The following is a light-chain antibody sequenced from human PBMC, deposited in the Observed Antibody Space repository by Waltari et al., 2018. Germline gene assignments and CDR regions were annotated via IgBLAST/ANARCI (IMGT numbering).Light chain of an antibody. CDR2: DVI. Sequence: QSALTQPASVSGSPGQSITISCTGTSSDVGGYTYVSWYQQQPGKAPKLIIYDVINRPSGVSPRFSGSKSGSTASLTISGLQAEDESDYYCSSYTTASTWVFGGGTKLTVL. V-gene: IGLV2-14*03. J-gene: IGLJ3*02. CDR1: SSDVGGYTY. CDR3: SSYTTASTWV.